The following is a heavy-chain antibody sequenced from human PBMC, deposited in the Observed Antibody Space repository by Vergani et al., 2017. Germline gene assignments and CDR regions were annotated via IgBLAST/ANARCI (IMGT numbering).Heavy chain of an antibody. CDR2: IYYRGST. CDR1: GGSISSGDYY. Sequence: QVQLQESGPGLVKPSQTLSLTCTVSGGSISSGDYYWSWIRQPPGKGLEWIGYIYYRGSTYYNPSLMSRVTISVDTSKTQFSLKRSSVTAADTAVYYCAREESGGTLDYWGQGTLVTVSS. CDR3: AREESGGTLDY. D-gene: IGHD2-15*01. V-gene: IGHV4-30-4*01. J-gene: IGHJ4*02.